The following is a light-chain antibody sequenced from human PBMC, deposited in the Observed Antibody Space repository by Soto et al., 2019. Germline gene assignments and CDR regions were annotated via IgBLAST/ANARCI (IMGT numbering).Light chain of an antibody. CDR1: QHISTY. V-gene: IGKV1-33*01. CDR2: DAS. J-gene: IGKJ3*01. Sequence: DIQMTQSPSSLSASVGDRVTITCQASQHISTYLNWFQQKPGKAPELLIYDASNLVPGGPSRFRGSGSGTDFTFDISSLQREDLARYYCKQDDDLPPTFGPGPKVDIK. CDR3: KQDDDLPPT.